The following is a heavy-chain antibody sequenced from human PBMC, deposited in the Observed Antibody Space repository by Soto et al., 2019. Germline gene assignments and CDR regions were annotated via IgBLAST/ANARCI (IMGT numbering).Heavy chain of an antibody. Sequence: ASVKVSCKVSGYTLTELSMHWVRQAPGKGLEWMGGFDPEDGETIYAQKFQGRVTMTEDTSTDTAYMELSSLRSEDTAVYYCARGIAVAGTVDYWGQGTLVPVSS. J-gene: IGHJ4*02. CDR3: ARGIAVAGTVDY. D-gene: IGHD6-19*01. V-gene: IGHV1-24*01. CDR2: FDPEDGET. CDR1: GYTLTELS.